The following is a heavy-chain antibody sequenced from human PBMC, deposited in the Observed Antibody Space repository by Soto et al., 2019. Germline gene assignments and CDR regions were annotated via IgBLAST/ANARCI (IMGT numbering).Heavy chain of an antibody. CDR2: ISYDGSNK. CDR1: GFTFSSYG. CDR3: AKGQHCSSTSCYFYDYGMDV. V-gene: IGHV3-30*18. J-gene: IGHJ6*02. Sequence: PGGSLRLSCAASGFTFSSYGMHWVRQAPGKGLEWVAVISYDGSNKYYADSVKGRFTISRDNSKNTLYLQMNSLRAEDTAVYYCAKGQHCSSTSCYFYDYGMDVWGQGTTVTVSS. D-gene: IGHD2-2*01.